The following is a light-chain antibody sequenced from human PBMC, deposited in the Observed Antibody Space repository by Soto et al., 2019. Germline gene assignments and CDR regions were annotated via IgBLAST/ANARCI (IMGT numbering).Light chain of an antibody. J-gene: IGLJ2*01. V-gene: IGLV1-51*01. CDR1: SSTIGNNY. CDR2: DNY. Sequence: QSALTQPPSVSAAPGQRVTIFCSGSSSTIGNNYVSWYQQLPGTAPILLIYDNYYRPSGIPDRFSGSKSGTSATLVITGLQTEDEADYYCGTWDSNLDNGVVFGGGTKLTVL. CDR3: GTWDSNLDNGVV.